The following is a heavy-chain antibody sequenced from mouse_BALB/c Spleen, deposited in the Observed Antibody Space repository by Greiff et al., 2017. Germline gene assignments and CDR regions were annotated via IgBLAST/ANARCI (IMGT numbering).Heavy chain of an antibody. J-gene: IGHJ3*01. CDR1: GFSLTSYG. Sequence: QVQLQQSGPGLVQPSQSLSITCTVSGFSLTSYGVHWVRQSPGKGLEWLGVIWSGGSTDYNAAFISRLSISKDNSKSQVFFKMNSLQANDTAIYYCASLSTFAYWGQGTLVTVSA. V-gene: IGHV2-2*02. CDR3: ASLSTFAY. CDR2: IWSGGST.